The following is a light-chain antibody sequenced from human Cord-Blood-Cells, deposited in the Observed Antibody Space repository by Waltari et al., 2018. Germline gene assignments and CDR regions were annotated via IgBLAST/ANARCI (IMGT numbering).Light chain of an antibody. CDR1: QSISSW. Sequence: DIQMTQSPSTLSASVGDRVTITCRASQSISSWSAWYQQKPGKAPKLLIYKASSLESGVPSRFSGSGSGTEFTLTISSLQPDDFATYYCQQYNSYITFGGGTKVEIK. CDR3: QQYNSYIT. CDR2: KAS. V-gene: IGKV1-5*03. J-gene: IGKJ4*01.